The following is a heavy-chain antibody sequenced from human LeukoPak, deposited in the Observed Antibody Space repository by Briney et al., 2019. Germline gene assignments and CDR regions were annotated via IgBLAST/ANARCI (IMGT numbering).Heavy chain of an antibody. CDR1: GYTFTSYG. CDR2: ISAYNGNT. D-gene: IGHD1-26*01. J-gene: IGHJ6*03. V-gene: IGHV1-18*01. Sequence: ASVKVSCKASGYTFTSYGISWVRQAPGQGLEWMGWISAYNGNTNYAQKFQGRVTMTRNTSISTAYMELSSLRSEDTAVYYCARALSGSYVYYYYYYYYMDVWGKGTTVTISS. CDR3: ARALSGSYVYYYYYYYYMDV.